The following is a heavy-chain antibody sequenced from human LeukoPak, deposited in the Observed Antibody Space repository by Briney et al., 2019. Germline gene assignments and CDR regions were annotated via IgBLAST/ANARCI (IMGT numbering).Heavy chain of an antibody. CDR1: GGFISSYY. V-gene: IGHV4-59*12. Sequence: SSETLSLTCTVSGGFISSYYWSWIRQPPRKGLEWIGYIYYSRSTNYNPSLKSRVTISVDTSKNQFSLKLSSVTAADTAVYYCARANGYGLLDCWGQGTLVTVSS. CDR3: ARANGYGLLDC. J-gene: IGHJ4*02. D-gene: IGHD5-18*01. CDR2: IYYSRST.